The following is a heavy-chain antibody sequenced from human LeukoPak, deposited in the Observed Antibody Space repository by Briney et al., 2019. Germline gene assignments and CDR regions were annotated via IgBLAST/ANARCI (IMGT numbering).Heavy chain of an antibody. CDR2: IHFSGST. CDR3: ARESGSGSPLYYFDY. D-gene: IGHD3-10*01. Sequence: SETLSLTCTVSGGSISSNYFWGWIRQPPGEGLEWIASIHFSGSTYYNPSIKSRVTISVDTSKKQFSLKVSSVTAADTAVYYCARESGSGSPLYYFDYWGQGTLVTVSS. V-gene: IGHV4-39*07. J-gene: IGHJ4*02. CDR1: GGSISSNYF.